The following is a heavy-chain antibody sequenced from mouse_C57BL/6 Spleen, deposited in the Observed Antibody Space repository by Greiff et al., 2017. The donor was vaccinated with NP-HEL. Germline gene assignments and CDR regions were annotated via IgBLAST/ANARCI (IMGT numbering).Heavy chain of an antibody. J-gene: IGHJ2*01. CDR3: ARLDPLLTGYFDY. Sequence: QVQLQQSGAELVKPGASVKISCKASGYAFSSYWMNWVKQRPGKGLEWIGQIYPGDGDTKYNGKFKGKATLTADKSSSTAYMQLSSLTSEESGVYFCARLDPLLTGYFDYWGQGTTLTVSS. V-gene: IGHV1-80*01. CDR2: IYPGDGDT. D-gene: IGHD4-1*01. CDR1: GYAFSSYW.